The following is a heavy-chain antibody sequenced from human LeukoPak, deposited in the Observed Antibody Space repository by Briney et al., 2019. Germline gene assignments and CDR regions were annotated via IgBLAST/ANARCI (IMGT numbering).Heavy chain of an antibody. CDR3: ATNTMFRGIHAFDI. D-gene: IGHD3-10*01. V-gene: IGHV5-51*01. CDR2: IYPGDSDT. CDR1: GYSFTSYW. J-gene: IGHJ3*02. Sequence: GESLKISCKGSGYSFTSYWIGWVRQMPGKGLEWMGIIYPGDSDTRYSPSFQGQVTISADKSISTAYLQWSSLRASDSAMYYCATNTMFRGIHAFDIWGQGTMVTVSS.